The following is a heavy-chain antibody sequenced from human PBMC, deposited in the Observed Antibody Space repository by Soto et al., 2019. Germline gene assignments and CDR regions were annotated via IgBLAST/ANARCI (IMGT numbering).Heavy chain of an antibody. D-gene: IGHD6-19*01. V-gene: IGHV1-69*13. CDR2: IIPIFGTA. CDR1: GGTFSSYA. Sequence: SVKVSCKASGGTFSSYAISWVRQAPGQGLEWMGGIIPIFGTANYAQKFQGRVTITADESTSTAYMGLSSLSSENTAVYYCARVRVRQILSGWPDYYFDCWGQGTLVTVSS. J-gene: IGHJ4*02. CDR3: ARVRVRQILSGWPDYYFDC.